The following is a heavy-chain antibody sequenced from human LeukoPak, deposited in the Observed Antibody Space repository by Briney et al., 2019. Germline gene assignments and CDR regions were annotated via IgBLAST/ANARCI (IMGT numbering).Heavy chain of an antibody. CDR2: INHDGNVN. Sequence: GGSLRLSCAASGFTFSSYWMNWARQAPGKGLEWVASINHDGNVNYYVDSVKGRFTISRDNAKNSLYLQMSNLRAEDTAVYFCARGGGLDVWGQGATVTVSS. J-gene: IGHJ6*02. V-gene: IGHV3-7*03. CDR3: ARGGGLDV. D-gene: IGHD3-16*01. CDR1: GFTFSSYW.